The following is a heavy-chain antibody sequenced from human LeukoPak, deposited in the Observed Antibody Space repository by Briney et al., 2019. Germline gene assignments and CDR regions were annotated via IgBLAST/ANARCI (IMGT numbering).Heavy chain of an antibody. Sequence: PSETLSLTCSVSGGSISSSSYYWSWIRQPPGKGLEWIGYISYSGSTNYNPSLRSRVTISVDTSKNQFSLKLSSVTAADTAVYYCARHRSMLTPQVAYGMDVWGQGTTVTVSS. J-gene: IGHJ6*02. CDR2: ISYSGST. CDR1: GGSISSSSYY. D-gene: IGHD3-10*02. CDR3: ARHRSMLTPQVAYGMDV. V-gene: IGHV4-61*05.